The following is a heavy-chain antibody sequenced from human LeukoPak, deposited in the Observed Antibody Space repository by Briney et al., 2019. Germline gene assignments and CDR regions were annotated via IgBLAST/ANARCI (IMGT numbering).Heavy chain of an antibody. Sequence: GGSLRLSCAASGFTVSSNYMSWVRQAPGKWLEWVSVIYSGGSTYYADSVKGRFTISRDNCKNTLYLQMNSLRAEDTAVYYCVGASRSGYFDYWGQGTLVTVSS. CDR2: IYSGGST. V-gene: IGHV3-53*01. CDR1: GFTVSSNY. D-gene: IGHD3-10*01. CDR3: VGASRSGYFDY. J-gene: IGHJ4*02.